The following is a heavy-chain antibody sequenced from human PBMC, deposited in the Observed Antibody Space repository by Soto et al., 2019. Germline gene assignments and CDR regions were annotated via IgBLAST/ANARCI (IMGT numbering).Heavy chain of an antibody. J-gene: IGHJ6*02. Sequence: SETLSLTCAVYGGSFSGYYWSWIRQPPGKGLEWIGEINHSGSTNYNPSLKSRVTISVDTSKNQFSLKLSSVTAADTAVYYCAREPGDLEWLPPTKLGYGMDVWGQGTTVTVSS. CDR1: GGSFSGYY. V-gene: IGHV4-34*01. CDR3: AREPGDLEWLPPTKLGYGMDV. CDR2: INHSGST. D-gene: IGHD3-3*01.